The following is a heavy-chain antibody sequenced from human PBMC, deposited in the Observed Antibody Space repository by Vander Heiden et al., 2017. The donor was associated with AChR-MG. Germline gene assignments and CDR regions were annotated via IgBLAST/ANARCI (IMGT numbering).Heavy chain of an antibody. Sequence: EVQLLESGGGLVQAGGSLRFSCAASGFTFSCCAMNWVRQAPGKGLEWVSAMTGGGFGIYYADAVKGRFTISRDNSKNTLYLQMNNLRVEDTAIYYCARGGQRDAFDIWGQGTMVTVSS. CDR1: GFTFSCCA. V-gene: IGHV3-23*01. J-gene: IGHJ3*02. CDR3: ARGGQRDAFDI. CDR2: MTGGGFGI. D-gene: IGHD3-10*01.